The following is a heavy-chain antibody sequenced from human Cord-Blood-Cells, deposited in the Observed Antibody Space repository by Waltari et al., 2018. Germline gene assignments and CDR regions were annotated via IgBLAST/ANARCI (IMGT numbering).Heavy chain of an antibody. J-gene: IGHJ4*02. CDR3: TTDLDTMVRGVDY. CDR2: IKSKTDGGTT. D-gene: IGHD3-10*01. Sequence: EVQLVESGGGLVKPGGSLRLSCAASGFTFSNAWMSWVRQDPGKGLEWVGRIKSKTDGGTTDYAAPVKGRFTISRDDSKNTLYLQMNSLKTEDTAVYYCTTDLDTMVRGVDYWGQGTLVTVSS. CDR1: GFTFSNAW. V-gene: IGHV3-15*01.